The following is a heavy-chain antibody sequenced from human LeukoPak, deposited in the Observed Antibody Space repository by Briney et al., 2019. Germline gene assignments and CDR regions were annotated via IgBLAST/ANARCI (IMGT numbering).Heavy chain of an antibody. CDR2: ISSSSSYI. CDR3: ARDLLWFGEHAFDI. CDR1: GFTFSSYS. J-gene: IGHJ3*02. D-gene: IGHD3-10*01. Sequence: GGSLRLSCAASGFTFSSYSMNWVRQAPGKGLEWVSSISSSSSYIYYADSVKGRFTISRDNAKNSLYLQMNSLRAEDTAVYYCARDLLWFGEHAFDIWGQGTMVTVSS. V-gene: IGHV3-21*01.